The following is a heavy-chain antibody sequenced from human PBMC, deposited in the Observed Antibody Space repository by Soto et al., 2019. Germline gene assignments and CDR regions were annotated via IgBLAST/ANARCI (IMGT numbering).Heavy chain of an antibody. D-gene: IGHD6-13*01. Sequence: VGSLRLSCASSVFTFSSYSMNCVRQSPGKGLEWVSSISSSSSYIYYADSVKGRFTISRDNAKNSLYLQMNSLRAEDTAVYYCARAPGEEAAGGRWWGPLEYWRQGTLXT. CDR1: VFTFSSYS. V-gene: IGHV3-21*01. J-gene: IGHJ4*02. CDR3: ARAPGEEAAGGRWWGPLEY. CDR2: ISSSSSYI.